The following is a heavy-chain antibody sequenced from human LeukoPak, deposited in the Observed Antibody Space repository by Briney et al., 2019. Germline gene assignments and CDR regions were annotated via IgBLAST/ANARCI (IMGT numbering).Heavy chain of an antibody. V-gene: IGHV4-39*07. J-gene: IGHJ5*02. Sequence: SETLSLTCTVSGGSISSSSYYWGWIRQPPGKGLEWIGSIFYSGGTYYNTSLKSRAIISVDTSKNQFSLKLTSVTAADTAVYYGARGAGPRQHLVDTCGQGTQVRVSS. D-gene: IGHD6-19*01. CDR2: IFYSGGT. CDR3: ARGAGPRQHLVDT. CDR1: GGSISSSSYY.